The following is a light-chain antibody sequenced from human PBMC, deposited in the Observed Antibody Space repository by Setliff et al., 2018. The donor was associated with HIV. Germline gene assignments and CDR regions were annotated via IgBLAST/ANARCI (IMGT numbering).Light chain of an antibody. CDR2: EVS. J-gene: IGLJ1*01. CDR3: TSYSSRSTPYV. V-gene: IGLV2-14*01. Sequence: QSALAQPASVSGSPGQSITISCTGTSSDVGGLNYVSWYQHHPGKAPKLMIYEVSNRPSGVSNRFSGSKSGNTASLTISGLQAEDEADYYCTSYSSRSTPYVFGTGTKVTVL. CDR1: SSDVGGLNY.